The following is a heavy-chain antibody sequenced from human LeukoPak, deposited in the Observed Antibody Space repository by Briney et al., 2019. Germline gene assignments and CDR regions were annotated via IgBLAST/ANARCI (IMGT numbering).Heavy chain of an antibody. J-gene: IGHJ3*02. CDR3: ARVYRWLHPNDAFDI. CDR2: ITPNSGGT. V-gene: IGHV1-2*02. Sequence: GASVKVSCKASGYTFTGYYMHWVRQAPGQGLEWMGWITPNSGGTNYAQKFQGRVTMTSDTSISTAYMELSRLRSNVTAVYSCARVYRWLHPNDAFDIWGQGTMVTVSS. D-gene: IGHD5-12*01. CDR1: GYTFTGYY.